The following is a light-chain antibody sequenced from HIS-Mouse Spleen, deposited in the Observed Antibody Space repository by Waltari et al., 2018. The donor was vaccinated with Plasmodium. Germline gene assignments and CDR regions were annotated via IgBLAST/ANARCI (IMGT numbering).Light chain of an antibody. CDR2: GAS. J-gene: IGKJ2*01. CDR3: QQYGSSPYT. CDR1: QSVSSSY. V-gene: IGKV3-20*01. Sequence: EIVLTQSPGTLSLSPGERATLSCRASQSVSSSYLAWYQQTPGHAPRLLIYGASSRATGIPDRVSGSGSGTDFTLTISRLEPEDVAVYYCQQYGSSPYTFGQGTKLEIK.